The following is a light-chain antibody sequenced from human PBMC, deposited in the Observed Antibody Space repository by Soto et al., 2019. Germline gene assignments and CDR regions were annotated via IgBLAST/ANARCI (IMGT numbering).Light chain of an antibody. J-gene: IGKJ1*01. CDR2: GSS. V-gene: IGKV3-20*01. CDR3: QRYGRSQWT. Sequence: EIVLTQSPATLSLSPGERATLSCRASQSVSSYLAWYQQKPGQAPRLLIYGSSTRAPGTPDRFSASGSGTDFTLTISRLEPEDFAVYFCQRYGRSQWTFGQGTKVDI. CDR1: QSVSSY.